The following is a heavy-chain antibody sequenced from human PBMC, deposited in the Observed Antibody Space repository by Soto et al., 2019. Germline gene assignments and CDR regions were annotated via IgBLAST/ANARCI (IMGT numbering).Heavy chain of an antibody. CDR3: ARHGFGPLHGLVDV. CDR2: INYDGYS. Sequence: QVQLQESGPGLVKPSETLSLTCTVSGGSITNYYCSWFRQPPGKGLEWIGYINYDGYSAYILSLKRGVTLSMDASKAQFSLMLESVTATDTAVYYCARHGFGPLHGLVDVWGPGTTVIVSS. D-gene: IGHD3-10*01. V-gene: IGHV4-59*08. CDR1: GGSITNYY. J-gene: IGHJ6*02.